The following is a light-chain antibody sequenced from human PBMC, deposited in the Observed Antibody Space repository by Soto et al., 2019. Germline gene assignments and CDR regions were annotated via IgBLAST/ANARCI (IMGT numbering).Light chain of an antibody. CDR2: DAS. Sequence: EIVLTQCPATLSLSPGERATLSCRASQSICYYLAWYQEKPGQAPRPLIYDASSRATGIPARFSGSWSGTDFTLTINGLEPEDSAVYYCQQRGNWPPTWKSGKGTKVDI. CDR1: QSICYY. J-gene: IGKJ1*01. CDR3: QQRGNWPPTWK. V-gene: IGKV3-11*01.